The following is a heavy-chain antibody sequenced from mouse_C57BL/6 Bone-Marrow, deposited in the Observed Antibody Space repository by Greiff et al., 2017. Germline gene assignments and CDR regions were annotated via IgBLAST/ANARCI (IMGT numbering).Heavy chain of an antibody. CDR3: ARWWLLPSKAMDY. Sequence: QVQLQQPGAELVRPGTSVKLSCKASGYTFTSYWMHWVKQRPGQGLEWIGVIDPSDSYTNYNQKFKGKATLPVDTSSSTAYMQLSSLTSEDSAVYYCARWWLLPSKAMDYWGQGTSVTVSS. D-gene: IGHD2-3*01. V-gene: IGHV1-59*01. CDR2: IDPSDSYT. J-gene: IGHJ4*01. CDR1: GYTFTSYW.